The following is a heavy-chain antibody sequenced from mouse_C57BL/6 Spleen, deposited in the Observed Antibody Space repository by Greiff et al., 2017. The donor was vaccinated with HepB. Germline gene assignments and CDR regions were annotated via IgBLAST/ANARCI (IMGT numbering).Heavy chain of an antibody. CDR2: INPNNGGT. Sequence: EVQLQQSGPELVKPGASVKISCKASGYTFTDYYMNWVKQSHGKSLEWIGDINPNNGGTSYNQKFKGKATLTVDKSSSTAYMELRSLTSEDSAVYYCARTLYYGSSNYWGQGTTLTVSS. D-gene: IGHD1-1*01. CDR3: ARTLYYGSSNY. CDR1: GYTFTDYY. J-gene: IGHJ2*01. V-gene: IGHV1-26*01.